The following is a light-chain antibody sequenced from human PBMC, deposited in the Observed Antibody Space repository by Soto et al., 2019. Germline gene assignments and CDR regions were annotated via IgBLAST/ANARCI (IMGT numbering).Light chain of an antibody. Sequence: QSALTPPASVSGSPGQSITISCTRSSTDFENYNLVSWYQHCPDKSPKLIIYEGTKRPSEISDRFSGSESDTTASLIISGLQPEDKYEYSCSSYAGSSARVCFGGGTKLTVL. CDR2: EGT. CDR3: SSYAGSSARVC. V-gene: IGLV2-23*01. CDR1: STDFENYNL. J-gene: IGLJ2*01.